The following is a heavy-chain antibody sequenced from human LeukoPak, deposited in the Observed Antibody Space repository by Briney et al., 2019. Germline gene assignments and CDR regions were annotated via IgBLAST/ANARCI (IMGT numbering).Heavy chain of an antibody. Sequence: GGSLRLSCAASGFTFSSHAMSWVRQAPGKGLEWVSVISGSGGSTYYADSVKGRFTVSRDNSKNTFYLQMNSLRADDTAVYYCAKDGKFGGHSWFDYWGQEPRSPSLQ. J-gene: IGHJ4*01. D-gene: IGHD4-23*01. V-gene: IGHV3-23*01. CDR1: GFTFSSHA. CDR3: AKDGKFGGHSWFDY. CDR2: ISGSGGST.